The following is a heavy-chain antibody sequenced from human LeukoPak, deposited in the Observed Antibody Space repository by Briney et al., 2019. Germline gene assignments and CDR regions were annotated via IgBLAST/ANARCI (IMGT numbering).Heavy chain of an antibody. CDR2: INGDGSNV. CDR3: GRGKSPAAVDD. Sequence: GGSLRLSCAASGFVFSDYYMHWVRQAPGKGLVWVSHINGDGSNVNYADSVKGRFTISRDNAKNTLYLQMNSLRVEDTALYYCGRGKSPAAVDDWGQGTLVTVSS. D-gene: IGHD2-2*01. V-gene: IGHV3-74*01. CDR1: GFVFSDYY. J-gene: IGHJ4*02.